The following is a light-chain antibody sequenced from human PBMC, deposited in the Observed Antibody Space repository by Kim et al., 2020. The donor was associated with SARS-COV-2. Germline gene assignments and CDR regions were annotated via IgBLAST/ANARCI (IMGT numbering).Light chain of an antibody. CDR2: GKN. CDR3: NSRDSSGNHVV. J-gene: IGLJ2*01. CDR1: SRRSYY. V-gene: IGLV3-19*01. Sequence: ALGQTVRITCQGDSRRSYYASWYQQKHGQGPVLVIYGKNNRPSGIPDRFSGSSSGNTASLTITGAQAEDEADYYCNSRDSSGNHVVFGGGTKLTVL.